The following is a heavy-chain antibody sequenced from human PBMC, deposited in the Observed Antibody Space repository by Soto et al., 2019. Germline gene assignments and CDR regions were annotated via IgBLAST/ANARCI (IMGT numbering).Heavy chain of an antibody. J-gene: IGHJ6*02. CDR1: RSAFRSHW. D-gene: IGHD6-6*01. CDR2: INSDGSST. V-gene: IGHV3-74*01. Sequence: GGSLRLYFAASRSAFRSHWMHWVRQAPGQGLVWVSRINSDGSSTSYADSVKSRFTISRDNAKNTLYLQMNSLRAEDTAVYYCARDLILGSSGRHIYYYYYGMDVWGQGTTVTVSS. CDR3: ARDLILGSSGRHIYYYYYGMDV.